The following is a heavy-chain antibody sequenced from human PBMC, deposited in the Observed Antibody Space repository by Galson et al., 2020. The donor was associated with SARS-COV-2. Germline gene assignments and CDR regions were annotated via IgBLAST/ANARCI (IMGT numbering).Heavy chain of an antibody. CDR3: ARQGVNIKVVVTVPGWYFDL. CDR1: DYSISTTNY. V-gene: IGHV4-38-2*01. J-gene: IGHJ2*01. D-gene: IGHD2-21*02. CDR2: IYPNGRT. Sequence: ETLSLTCAVSDYSISTTNYWGWVRQPPGKGLEWIGSIYPNGRTYYNPSLKSRVTISVDTPKNQFSLRLDSVTAADTALYYCARQGVNIKVVVTVPGWYFDLWGRGTLVTVSS.